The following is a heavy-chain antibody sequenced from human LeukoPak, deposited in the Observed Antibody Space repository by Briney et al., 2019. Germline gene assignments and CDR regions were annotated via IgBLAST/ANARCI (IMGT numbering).Heavy chain of an antibody. CDR2: ISGRGGSR. Sequence: PGGSLRLSCASSGFTFSSYAMSGVRQARGKGREGVSAISGRGGSRYYADSVKGRFTISRDNSKNTLYLQMNSVRAEDTAVYYCAKESSVVSELLGNWFDPWGQGTLVTVSS. D-gene: IGHD2-8*02. V-gene: IGHV3-23*01. CDR3: AKESSVVSELLGNWFDP. J-gene: IGHJ5*02. CDR1: GFTFSSYA.